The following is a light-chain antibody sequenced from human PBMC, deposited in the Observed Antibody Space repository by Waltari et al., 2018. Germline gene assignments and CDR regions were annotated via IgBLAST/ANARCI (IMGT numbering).Light chain of an antibody. Sequence: QLVLTQSPSASASLGASVKLTCTLSSGHRSNVIAWHHPQSEKGPRYLMKVNSDGSHSKGDDIPDRFSGSSSGAERYLTISSVQSEDEADYYCQTGGHGTWVFGGGTKLTVL. CDR3: QTGGHGTWV. V-gene: IGLV4-69*01. CDR1: SGHRSNV. J-gene: IGLJ3*02. CDR2: VNSDGSH.